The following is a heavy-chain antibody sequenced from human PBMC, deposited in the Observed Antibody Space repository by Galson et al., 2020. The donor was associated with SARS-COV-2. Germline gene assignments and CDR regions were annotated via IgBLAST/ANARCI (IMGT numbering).Heavy chain of an antibody. D-gene: IGHD4-17*01. V-gene: IGHV3-48*03. CDR3: ARDWATVTTIYYYYGMDV. CDR1: GFTFSSYE. CDR2: ISSSGSTI. J-gene: IGHJ6*02. Sequence: GESLKISCAASGFTFSSYEMNWVRQAPGKGLEWVSYISSSGSTIYYADSVKGRFTISRDNANNSLYLQMNSLRAEDTAVYYCARDWATVTTIYYYYGMDVWGQGTTVTVSS.